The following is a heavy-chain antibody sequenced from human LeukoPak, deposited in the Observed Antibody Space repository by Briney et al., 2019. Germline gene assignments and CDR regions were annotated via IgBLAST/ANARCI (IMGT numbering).Heavy chain of an antibody. V-gene: IGHV3-30*03. CDR3: ARDSVVRI. J-gene: IGHJ3*02. CDR1: GFTFSSYG. Sequence: GGSLRLSCAASGFTFSSYGMHWVRQAPGKGLEWVALISYDGSNKYYADSVKGRFTISRDNSKNTVYLQMNSLRAEDTAVYYCARDSVVRIWGQGTMVTVSS. D-gene: IGHD2-15*01. CDR2: ISYDGSNK.